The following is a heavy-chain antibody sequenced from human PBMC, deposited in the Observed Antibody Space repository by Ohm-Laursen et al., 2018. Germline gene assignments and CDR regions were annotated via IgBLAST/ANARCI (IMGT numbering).Heavy chain of an antibody. CDR2: IKQDGSEK. CDR3: ARDDYGDGRLLDY. D-gene: IGHD4-17*01. V-gene: IGHV3-7*01. J-gene: IGHJ4*02. CDR1: GFSVSTNY. Sequence: SLRLSCAASGFSVSTNYMNWARQAPGKGLEWVANIKQDGSEKYYVDSVKGRFTISRDNAKNSLYLQMNSLRAEDTAVYYCARDDYGDGRLLDYWGQGTLVTVSS.